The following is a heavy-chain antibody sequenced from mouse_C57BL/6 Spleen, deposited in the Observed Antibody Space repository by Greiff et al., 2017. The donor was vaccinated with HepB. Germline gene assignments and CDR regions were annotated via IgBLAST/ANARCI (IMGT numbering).Heavy chain of an antibody. CDR3: ARSDYDYVFAY. V-gene: IGHV1-82*01. D-gene: IGHD2-4*01. Sequence: VKLMESGPELVKPGASVKISCKASGYAFSSSWMNWVKQRPGKGLEWIGRIYPGDGDTNYNVKFKGKATLTADKSSSTAYMQLSSLTSEDSAVYFCARSDYDYVFAYWGQGTLVTVSA. CDR2: IYPGDGDT. CDR1: GYAFSSSW. J-gene: IGHJ3*01.